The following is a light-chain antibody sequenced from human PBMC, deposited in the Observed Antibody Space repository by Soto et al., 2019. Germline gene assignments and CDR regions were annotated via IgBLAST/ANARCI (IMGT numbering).Light chain of an antibody. CDR1: SSDVGRHNY. CDR2: EVN. J-gene: IGLJ2*01. V-gene: IGLV2-8*01. CDR3: SSYAGTNNFVV. Sequence: QSVLTQPPSASGSPGQSVTISCTGTSSDVGRHNYVSWYQQHPGKAPKLLIFEVNKRPSGVPDRFSASKSGITASLTVSGLQPEDEAAYYCSSYAGTNNFVVFGGGTKLTVL.